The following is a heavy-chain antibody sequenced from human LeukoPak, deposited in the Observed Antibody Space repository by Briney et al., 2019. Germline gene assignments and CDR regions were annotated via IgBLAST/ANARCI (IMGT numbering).Heavy chain of an antibody. CDR1: GGTFSSYT. CDR2: IIPILGIA. Sequence: GASVKVSCKASGGTFSSYTISWVRQAPGQGLGWMGRIIPILGIANYAQKFQGRVTITADKSTSTAYMELSSLRSEDTAVYYCARGPSSGAFDIWGQGTMVTVSS. V-gene: IGHV1-69*02. D-gene: IGHD6-6*01. J-gene: IGHJ3*02. CDR3: ARGPSSGAFDI.